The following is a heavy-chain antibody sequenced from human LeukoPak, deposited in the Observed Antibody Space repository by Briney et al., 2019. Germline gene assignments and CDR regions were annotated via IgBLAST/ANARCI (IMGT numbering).Heavy chain of an antibody. Sequence: GGSLRLSCAASGFTFSSYSMNWVRQAPGKGLEWVSYISSGGSTIYYADSVKGRFTISRDNAKNSLYLQMNSLRAEDTAVYYCARAVLEPDTAMVIRYYFDYWGQGTLVTVSS. CDR2: ISSGGSTI. J-gene: IGHJ4*02. D-gene: IGHD5-18*01. CDR3: ARAVLEPDTAMVIRYYFDY. CDR1: GFTFSSYS. V-gene: IGHV3-48*01.